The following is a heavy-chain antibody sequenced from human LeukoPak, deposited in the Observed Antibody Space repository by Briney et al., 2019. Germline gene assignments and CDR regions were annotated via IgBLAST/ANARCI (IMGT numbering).Heavy chain of an antibody. J-gene: IGHJ4*02. CDR1: GGSASSGNYY. CDR2: IHYSGSP. V-gene: IGHV4-61*01. CDR3: VRSEMTGAYYFDY. D-gene: IGHD3-9*01. Sequence: SETLSLTCTVSGGSASSGNYYWNWIRQPPGRGLEWIGSIHYSGSPNYNPSLKSRVTMSVDTSKNQFSLKLSSVTAADTAVYYCVRSEMTGAYYFDYWGQGTLVTVSS.